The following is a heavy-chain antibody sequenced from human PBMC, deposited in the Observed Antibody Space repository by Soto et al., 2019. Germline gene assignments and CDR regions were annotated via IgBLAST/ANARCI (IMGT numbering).Heavy chain of an antibody. V-gene: IGHV1-24*01. J-gene: IGHJ4*02. CDR2: FDPEDGET. CDR3: ATDPFAYYYDSSGYYLDY. Sequence: ASVKVSCTVSGYTLTELSMHWVRQAPGKGLEWMGGFDPEDGETIYAQKFQGRVTMTEDTSTDTAYMELSSLRSEDTAVYYCATDPFAYYYDSSGYYLDYWGQGTLVTVSS. CDR1: GYTLTELS. D-gene: IGHD3-22*01.